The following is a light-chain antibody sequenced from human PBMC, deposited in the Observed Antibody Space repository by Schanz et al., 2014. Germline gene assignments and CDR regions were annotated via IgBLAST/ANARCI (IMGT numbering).Light chain of an antibody. CDR1: SSDVGGYNY. Sequence: QSALTQPASVSGSPGQSITISCTGTSSDVGGYNYVSWYQQNPGKAPKVMIYDVSNRPSGVSNRFSGSKSGNTASLTISGRQGEDEADYYCSSYTSSGTRVFGGGTKLTVL. J-gene: IGLJ3*02. CDR3: SSYTSSGTRV. V-gene: IGLV2-14*01. CDR2: DVS.